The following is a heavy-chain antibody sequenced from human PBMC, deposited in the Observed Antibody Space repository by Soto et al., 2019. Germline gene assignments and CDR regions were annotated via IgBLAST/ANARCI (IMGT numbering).Heavy chain of an antibody. Sequence: GASVKVSCKASGYTFTGYYMHWVRQAPGQGLEWMGWINPNSGGTNYAQKFQGRVTMTRDTSISTAYMELSRLRSDDTAVYYCARLTAHYYDSSGRGRFDPWGQGTLVTVSS. V-gene: IGHV1-2*02. CDR3: ARLTAHYYDSSGRGRFDP. CDR2: INPNSGGT. CDR1: GYTFTGYY. J-gene: IGHJ5*02. D-gene: IGHD3-22*01.